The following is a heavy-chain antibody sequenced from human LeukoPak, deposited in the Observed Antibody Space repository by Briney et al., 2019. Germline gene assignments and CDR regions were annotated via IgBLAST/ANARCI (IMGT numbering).Heavy chain of an antibody. Sequence: PSETPSLTCTVSDGFISSYYWSWIRQPAGKGLEWIGRIYTSGSSNYNPSLKGRVTMSVDTSRNQFSLKLSSVTAADTAVYYCARGLLPTAIGWFDPWGQGTRVTVSS. V-gene: IGHV4-4*07. D-gene: IGHD2-21*02. J-gene: IGHJ5*02. CDR1: DGFISSYY. CDR3: ARGLLPTAIGWFDP. CDR2: IYTSGSS.